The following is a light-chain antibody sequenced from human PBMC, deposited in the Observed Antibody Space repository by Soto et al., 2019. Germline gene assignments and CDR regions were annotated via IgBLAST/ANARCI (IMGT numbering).Light chain of an antibody. V-gene: IGKV3-20*01. J-gene: IGKJ1*01. CDR3: QQYNSYPT. CDR2: GAS. CDR1: QSVSSSY. Sequence: EIVLTQSPGTLSLSPGERATLSCRASQSVSSSYLAWYQQKPGQAPRLLIYGASSRATGIPDRFSGSGSGTEFTLTISSLQPDDFATYYCQQYNSYPTFGQGTKV.